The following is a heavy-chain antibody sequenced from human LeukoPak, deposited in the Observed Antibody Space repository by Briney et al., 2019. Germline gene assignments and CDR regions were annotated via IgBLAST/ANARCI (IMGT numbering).Heavy chain of an antibody. V-gene: IGHV1-69*05. D-gene: IGHD3-22*01. Sequence: SVKVSCKASGGTFSSYAISWVRQAPGQGLEWMGGIIPIFGTANYAQKFQGRATITTDESTSTAYMELSSLRSEDTAVYYCARDAGRYDSSGYCVYWGQGTLVTVSS. CDR1: GGTFSSYA. J-gene: IGHJ4*02. CDR2: IIPIFGTA. CDR3: ARDAGRYDSSGYCVY.